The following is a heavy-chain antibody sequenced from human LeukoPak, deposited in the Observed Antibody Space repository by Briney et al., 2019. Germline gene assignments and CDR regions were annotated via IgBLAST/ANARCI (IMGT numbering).Heavy chain of an antibody. CDR2: INTDGSNT. Sequence: GGSLRLSCAASGFTFSRFWMHWVRQAPGKGLVWVSRINTDGSNTIYADSVKGRFTISRDNDKNTLYLQMNSLRAEDTAVYYCARDQSIAGPTTADYWGQGTLVTVSS. CDR1: GFTFSRFW. D-gene: IGHD1-26*01. V-gene: IGHV3-74*01. CDR3: ARDQSIAGPTTADY. J-gene: IGHJ4*02.